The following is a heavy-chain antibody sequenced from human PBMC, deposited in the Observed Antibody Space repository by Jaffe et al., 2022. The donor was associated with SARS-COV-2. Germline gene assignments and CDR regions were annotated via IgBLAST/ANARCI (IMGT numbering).Heavy chain of an antibody. Sequence: EVLLVESGGGLVQPGGSLRLSCAASGFTFSTYWMTWVRQAPGKGLEWVANIKQDGSEKYYVDSVKGRFTISRDNAKNSLYLQMNSLRGEDTAVYYCARGRLGGPYWGQGTLVTVSS. CDR3: ARGRLGGPY. CDR2: IKQDGSEK. V-gene: IGHV3-7*01. CDR1: GFTFSTYW. D-gene: IGHD1-26*01. J-gene: IGHJ4*02.